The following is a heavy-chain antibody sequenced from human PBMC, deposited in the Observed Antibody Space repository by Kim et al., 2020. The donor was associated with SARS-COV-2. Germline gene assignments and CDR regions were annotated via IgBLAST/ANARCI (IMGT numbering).Heavy chain of an antibody. D-gene: IGHD6-13*01. CDR3: ARVWYSSSWYYYYGMDV. Sequence: VKGRFTISRDNSKNTLYLQMNSLRAEDTAVYYCARVWYSSSWYYYYGMDVWGQGTTVTVSS. J-gene: IGHJ6*02. V-gene: IGHV3-53*01.